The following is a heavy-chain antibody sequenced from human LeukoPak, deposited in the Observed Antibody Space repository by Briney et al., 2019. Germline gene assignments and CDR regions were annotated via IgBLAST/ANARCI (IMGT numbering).Heavy chain of an antibody. CDR3: ARGDGLMDV. Sequence: SETLSLTCTVSGGSISSSSYYWGWIRQPPGKGLEWIGSIYYSGSTYYNPSLKSRVTISVDTSKNQFSLKLSSVTAADTAVYYCARGDGLMDVWGQGTTVTVSS. J-gene: IGHJ6*02. D-gene: IGHD5-24*01. CDR2: IYYSGST. V-gene: IGHV4-39*01. CDR1: GGSISSSSYY.